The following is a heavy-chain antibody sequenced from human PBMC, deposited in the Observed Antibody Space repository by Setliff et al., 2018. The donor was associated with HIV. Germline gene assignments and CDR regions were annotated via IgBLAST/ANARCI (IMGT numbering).Heavy chain of an antibody. D-gene: IGHD2-15*01. Sequence: SETLSLTCAVYGGSLTDYDWTWIRQTPAKGLEWIGEISHSGRTNYNPSLKTRLIISRDTSKNQFSLRLSSATVADTAIYYCARAFEGYCSGASCHRLDSWGQGTQVTVSS. CDR1: GGSLTDYD. V-gene: IGHV4-34*01. CDR3: ARAFEGYCSGASCHRLDS. CDR2: ISHSGRT. J-gene: IGHJ5*01.